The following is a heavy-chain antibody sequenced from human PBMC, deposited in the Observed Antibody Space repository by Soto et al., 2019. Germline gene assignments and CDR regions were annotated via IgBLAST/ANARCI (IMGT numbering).Heavy chain of an antibody. D-gene: IGHD2-8*02. CDR2: VFHSGTT. J-gene: IGHJ6*02. V-gene: IGHV4-30-4*01. Sequence: QVQLQESGPGLVKPSQTLSLTCTVSGDSITSGTYYWSWIRQPPGKGLEWVGFVFHSGTTFYNPSLKRRVLMSADTSKNQFSLNVRSRTAADTAGYYCARARGYCTGASCSLFYFYGLDVWGQGTTVSVSS. CDR3: ARARGYCTGASCSLFYFYGLDV. CDR1: GDSITSGTYY.